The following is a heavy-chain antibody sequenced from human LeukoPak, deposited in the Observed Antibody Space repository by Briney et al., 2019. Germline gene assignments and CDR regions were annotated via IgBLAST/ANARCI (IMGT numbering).Heavy chain of an antibody. CDR3: AVSDIVVVPADY. CDR1: GGTFSSYA. V-gene: IGHV1-69*13. Sequence: ASVKVSCKASGGTFSSYAISWVRQAPGQGLEWMGGIIPIFGTANYAQKFQGRVTITADESTSTAYMELSSLRSEDTAVYYCAVSDIVVVPADYWGQGTLVTVSS. J-gene: IGHJ4*02. D-gene: IGHD2-2*01. CDR2: IIPIFGTA.